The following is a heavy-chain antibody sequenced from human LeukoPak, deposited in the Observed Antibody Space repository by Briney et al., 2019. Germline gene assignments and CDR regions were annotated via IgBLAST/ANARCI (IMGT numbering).Heavy chain of an antibody. J-gene: IGHJ4*02. CDR1: GFTVSSIY. Sequence: PGGSLRLSCAASGFTVSSIYMSWVRQPPGKGLEWIGEINHSGSTNYNPSLKSRVTISVDTSKNRFSLKLSSVTAADTAVYYCARIRTGFDYWGQGTLVTVSS. CDR2: INHSGST. CDR3: ARIRTGFDY. V-gene: IGHV4-34*01.